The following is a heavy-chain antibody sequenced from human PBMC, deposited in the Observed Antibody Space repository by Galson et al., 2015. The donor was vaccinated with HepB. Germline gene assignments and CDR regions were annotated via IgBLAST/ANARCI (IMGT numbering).Heavy chain of an antibody. V-gene: IGHV3-48*03. Sequence: SLRLSCAASTFIFSNYSMNWVRQAPGMGLEWLSYISASGTTIYYADSVKGRFTISRDNAKNSLYLQMNSLRPEDTAVYFCVFLRGNDLKPLDYWGQGILVTVSS. D-gene: IGHD5-12*01. CDR2: ISASGTTI. CDR3: VFLRGNDLKPLDY. J-gene: IGHJ4*02. CDR1: TFIFSNYS.